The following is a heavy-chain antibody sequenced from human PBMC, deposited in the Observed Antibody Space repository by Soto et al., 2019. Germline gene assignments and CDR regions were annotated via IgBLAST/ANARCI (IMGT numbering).Heavy chain of an antibody. J-gene: IGHJ5*02. Sequence: QVQLVQSGAEVKKPGASVKVSCKASGYTFTGYYMHWVRQAPGQGLEWMGWINPNSGGTNYAQKFQGRVTMTRDTSISTAYMELSRLRSDDTAVYYCARPRIPTATTGWFDPWGQGTLVTVSS. CDR3: ARPRIPTATTGWFDP. V-gene: IGHV1-2*02. CDR1: GYTFTGYY. D-gene: IGHD6-6*01. CDR2: INPNSGGT.